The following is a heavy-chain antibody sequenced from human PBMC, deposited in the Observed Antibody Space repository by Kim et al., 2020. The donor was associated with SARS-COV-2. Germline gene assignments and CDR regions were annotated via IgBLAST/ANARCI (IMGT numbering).Heavy chain of an antibody. Sequence: GGSLRLSCAASGFTFSSYAMSWIRQAPGKGLEWVSAISGSGGSTYYADSVKGRFTISRDNSKNTLYLQMNSLRAEDTAVYYCAKGLGDYYDSSGYFSSVVAFDIWGQGTMVTVSS. CDR2: ISGSGGST. J-gene: IGHJ3*02. CDR1: GFTFSSYA. D-gene: IGHD3-22*01. CDR3: AKGLGDYYDSSGYFSSVVAFDI. V-gene: IGHV3-23*01.